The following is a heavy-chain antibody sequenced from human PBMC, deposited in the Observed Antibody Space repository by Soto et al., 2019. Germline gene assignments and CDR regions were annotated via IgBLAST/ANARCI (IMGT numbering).Heavy chain of an antibody. CDR2: RNPNSGET. V-gene: IGHV1-8*01. D-gene: IGHD2-15*01. J-gene: IGHJ5*02. CDR1: GYTFTDYD. CDR3: ARVAVAARPRWYNWFDP. Sequence: QEQLVQSGAEVKKPGASVKVSCKTSGYTFTDYDINWVRQATGQALEGSGWRNPNSGETGYAEKFQGRVTMTTSSSLRTAYLELSSLRSEDTAVYYCARVAVAARPRWYNWFDPWGQGPLVTVSS.